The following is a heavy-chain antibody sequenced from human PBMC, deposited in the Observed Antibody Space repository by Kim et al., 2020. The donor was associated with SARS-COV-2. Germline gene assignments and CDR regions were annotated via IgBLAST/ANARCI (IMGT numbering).Heavy chain of an antibody. J-gene: IGHJ6*02. V-gene: IGHV1-46*01. Sequence: TQQFLGRVTMSRDTSTSTVYMELSSLTSEDTAVYYCARELTTLGGGMDVWGQGTTVTVSS. CDR3: ARELTTLGGGMDV. D-gene: IGHD3-16*01.